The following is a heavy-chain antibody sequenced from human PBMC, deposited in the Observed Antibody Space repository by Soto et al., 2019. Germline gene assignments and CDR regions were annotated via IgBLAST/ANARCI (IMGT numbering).Heavy chain of an antibody. Sequence: WETLSLTCTVSGGSVSSGSYYWSWIRQPPGKGLEWIGYIYYSGSTNYNPSLKSRVTISVDTSKDQSSLKLSSVTAADTAVYYSASVYSSSSYQPPVAFDYWGQGTLVTVSS. J-gene: IGHJ4*02. CDR1: GGSVSSGSYY. D-gene: IGHD6-13*01. V-gene: IGHV4-61*01. CDR2: IYYSGST. CDR3: ASVYSSSSYQPPVAFDY.